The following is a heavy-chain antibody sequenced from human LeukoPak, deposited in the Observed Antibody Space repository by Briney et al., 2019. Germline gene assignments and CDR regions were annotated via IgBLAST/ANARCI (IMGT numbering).Heavy chain of an antibody. V-gene: IGHV3-21*01. D-gene: IGHD2-2*01. J-gene: IGHJ5*02. CDR3: ARESQVVAAADNWFPP. Sequence: GGSLRLSCTGSGFTFSSYSMNWVRQAPGKGLEWVSSISTSSSYIYYADSVKGRLTIARDNAKKSLHLQMNSLRAEDTAVYYCARESQVVAAADNWFPPWGQGTLVTVSS. CDR1: GFTFSSYS. CDR2: ISTSSSYI.